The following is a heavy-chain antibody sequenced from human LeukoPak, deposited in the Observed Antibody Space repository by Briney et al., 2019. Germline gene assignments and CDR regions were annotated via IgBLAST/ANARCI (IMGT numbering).Heavy chain of an antibody. CDR1: GLTFSNND. J-gene: IGHJ4*02. V-gene: IGHV3-30-3*01. CDR3: ARDRYYYDSSGYLLRYFDY. CDR2: ISYDGSNK. D-gene: IGHD3-22*01. Sequence: GGSLRLSCVASGLTFSNNDLIWVRQAPGKGLEWVAVISYDGSNKYYADSVKGRFTISRGNSTNTLYLQMNGLRAEDTAVYYCARDRYYYDSSGYLLRYFDYWGQGTLVTVSS.